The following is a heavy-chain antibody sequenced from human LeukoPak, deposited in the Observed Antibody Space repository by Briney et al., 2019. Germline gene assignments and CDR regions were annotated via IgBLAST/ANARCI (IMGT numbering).Heavy chain of an antibody. CDR1: GYTFTSYG. CDR2: ISAYNGNT. D-gene: IGHD3-22*01. J-gene: IGHJ4*02. V-gene: IGHV1-18*01. Sequence: ASVKVSRKASGYTFTSYGISWVRQAPGQGLEWMGWISAYNGNTNYAQKLQGRVTMTTDTSTSTAYMELRSLRSDDTAVYYCARGPPTRYYDSSGYYAFDYWGQGTLVTVSS. CDR3: ARGPPTRYYDSSGYYAFDY.